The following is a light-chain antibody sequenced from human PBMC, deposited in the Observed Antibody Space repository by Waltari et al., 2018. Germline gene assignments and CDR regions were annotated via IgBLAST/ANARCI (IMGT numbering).Light chain of an antibody. J-gene: IGKJ5*01. CDR2: HTS. CDR3: QQRTNWPIT. CDR1: QSVSSS. V-gene: IGKV3-11*01. Sequence: EIVLTQSPATLSLSPGEIATLSCRASQSVSSSLAWYQQNPGQSPRLLIYHTSNRATGIPARLRGSGSATDFTLTISSLEPEDFAVYYCQQRTNWPITFGQGTRLEIK.